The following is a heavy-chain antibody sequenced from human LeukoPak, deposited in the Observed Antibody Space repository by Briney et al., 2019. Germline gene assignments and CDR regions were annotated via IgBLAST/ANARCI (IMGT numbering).Heavy chain of an antibody. CDR1: GFTFNSYS. Sequence: GRSLRLSCAASGFTFNSYSMHWVRQAPGKGLEWVAFISFDGSMKFYGDSVKGRFTISRDNSKNTLHLHMDSLRVVDTAVYYCAKDFKVITLLPKDAFDIWGHGTMVTVSS. CDR3: AKDFKVITLLPKDAFDI. CDR2: ISFDGSMK. V-gene: IGHV3-30*04. J-gene: IGHJ3*02. D-gene: IGHD1-20*01.